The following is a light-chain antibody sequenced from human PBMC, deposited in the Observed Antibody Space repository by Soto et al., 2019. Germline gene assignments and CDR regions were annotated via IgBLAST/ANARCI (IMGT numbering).Light chain of an antibody. CDR1: SSDVGGYNY. V-gene: IGLV2-14*03. CDR2: DVT. CDR3: SSYSISSTQV. J-gene: IGLJ1*01. Sequence: QSVLAQPASVSGSPGQSITISCTGTSSDVGGYNYVSWNQQHPGKAPKLIINDVTNRPSGVSNRFSGSKSGNTASLTISGLQAEDESDYYCSSYSISSTQVFGTGTKVTVL.